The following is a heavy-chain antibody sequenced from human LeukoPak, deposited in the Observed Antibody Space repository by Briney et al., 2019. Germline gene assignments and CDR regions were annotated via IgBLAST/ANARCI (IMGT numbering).Heavy chain of an antibody. CDR3: AKVEEEWELLALNFDY. D-gene: IGHD1-26*01. CDR2: ISSSSSYI. Sequence: GGSLRLSCAASGFAFSSYSMNWVRQAPGKGLEWVSCISSSSSYIYYADSVKGRFTISRDNAKNSLYLQMNSLRPEDTAVYYFAKVEEEWELLALNFDYWGQGTLVTVSS. J-gene: IGHJ4*02. CDR1: GFAFSSYS. V-gene: IGHV3-21*01.